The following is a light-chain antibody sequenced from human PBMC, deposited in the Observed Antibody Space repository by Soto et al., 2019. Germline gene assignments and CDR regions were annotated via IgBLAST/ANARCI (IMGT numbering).Light chain of an antibody. CDR2: DVT. V-gene: IGLV2-11*01. Sequence: QSALTQPRSVSGSPGQSVTISCTGTSSDVGGYDYVSWYQQHPGEAPKLIIYDVTERPSGVPDRFSGSRSGNTASLTISGLQAEDEADYYCCSFAVGSTLVFGGGTKLTVL. CDR1: SSDVGGYDY. CDR3: CSFAVGSTLV. J-gene: IGLJ2*01.